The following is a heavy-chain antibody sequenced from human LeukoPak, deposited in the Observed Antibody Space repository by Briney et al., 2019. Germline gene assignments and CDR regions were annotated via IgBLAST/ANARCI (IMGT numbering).Heavy chain of an antibody. J-gene: IGHJ4*02. Sequence: PSETLSLTCAVYGGSFSGYYWSWIRQPPGKGLEWIGEINHSGSTNYNPSLKSRVTISVDTSKNQFSLKLSSVTAADTAVYYCARGRGRWYGSGSYYNWVFDYWGRGTLVTVSS. CDR3: ARGRGRWYGSGSYYNWVFDY. CDR2: INHSGST. V-gene: IGHV4-34*01. CDR1: GGSFSGYY. D-gene: IGHD3-10*01.